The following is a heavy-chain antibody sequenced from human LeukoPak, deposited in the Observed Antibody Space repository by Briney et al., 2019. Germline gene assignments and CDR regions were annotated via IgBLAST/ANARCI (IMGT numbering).Heavy chain of an antibody. J-gene: IGHJ4*02. D-gene: IGHD6-19*01. CDR2: INHSGST. CDR3: ARSLPVVGTGTLDY. V-gene: IGHV4-34*01. Sequence: SETLSLTCAVYGGSFSGYYWSWIRQPPGKGLEWIGEINHSGSTNYSPSLKSRVTISVDTSKNQFSLKLSSVTAADTAVYYGARSLPVVGTGTLDYWGQGTLVTVSS. CDR1: GGSFSGYY.